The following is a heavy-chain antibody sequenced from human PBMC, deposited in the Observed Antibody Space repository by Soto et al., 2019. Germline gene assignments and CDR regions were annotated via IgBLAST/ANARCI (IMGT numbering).Heavy chain of an antibody. J-gene: IGHJ4*02. V-gene: IGHV3-23*01. D-gene: IGHD3-22*01. CDR2: ISVSGDRT. CDR3: AKDGDSISRNKPLDY. CDR1: VFTFTMYA. Sequence: PWRSLRLSCSASVFTFTMYAMCWCRQAPGKGLEWVSSISVSGDRTFYADSVKGRFTISRDNSGNTLHLQMNSLRAEDTAVYYCAKDGDSISRNKPLDYWGQGTLVTVSS.